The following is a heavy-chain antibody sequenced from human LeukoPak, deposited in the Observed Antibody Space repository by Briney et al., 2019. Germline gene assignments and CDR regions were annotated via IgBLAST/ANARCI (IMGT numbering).Heavy chain of an antibody. D-gene: IGHD3-10*01. CDR3: ARGRITMVRGVIITDFDY. Sequence: GASVKVSCKASGYTFTSYDINWVRQATGQGLEWMGWMNPNSGNTGYAQKFQGRVTMTRNTSISTAYMELSSLRSEDTAVYYCARGRITMVRGVIITDFDYWGQGTLVTVSS. CDR2: MNPNSGNT. CDR1: GYTFTSYD. V-gene: IGHV1-8*01. J-gene: IGHJ4*02.